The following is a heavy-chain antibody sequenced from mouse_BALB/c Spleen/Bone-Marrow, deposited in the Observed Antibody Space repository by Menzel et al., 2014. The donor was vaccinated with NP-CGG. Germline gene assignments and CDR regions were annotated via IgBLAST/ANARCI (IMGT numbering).Heavy chain of an antibody. CDR2: IRSKSNNYAT. CDR3: VTSTYFDV. J-gene: IGHJ1*01. D-gene: IGHD6-1*01. V-gene: IGHV10-1*02. CDR1: EFTFNTYA. Sequence: EVMLVESGGGLVQPKGSLKLSCAASEFTFNTYAMNWVRQAPGKGLEWVARIRSKSNNYATYYADSVKDRFTISRDDSQSLLYLRMNNLKTEDTAMYYCVTSTYFDVWGAGTTVTVSS.